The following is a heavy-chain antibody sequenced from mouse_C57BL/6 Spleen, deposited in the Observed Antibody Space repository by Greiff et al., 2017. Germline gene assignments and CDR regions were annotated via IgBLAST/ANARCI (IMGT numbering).Heavy chain of an antibody. D-gene: IGHD2-4*01. CDR3: ARGNYDYDEWYFDV. Sequence: VQLQQPGAELVRPGSSVKLSCKASGYTFTSYWMDWVKQRPGQGLEWIGNIYPSDSETHYNQKFKDKATLTVDKSSSTAYMQLSSLTSEDSAVYYWARGNYDYDEWYFDVWGTGTTVTVSS. CDR1: GYTFTSYW. V-gene: IGHV1-61*01. CDR2: IYPSDSET. J-gene: IGHJ1*03.